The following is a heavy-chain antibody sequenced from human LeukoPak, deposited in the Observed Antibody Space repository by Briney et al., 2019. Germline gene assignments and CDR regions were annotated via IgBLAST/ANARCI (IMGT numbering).Heavy chain of an antibody. J-gene: IGHJ2*01. V-gene: IGHV4-30-4*01. Sequence: SETLSLTCTVSGGSISSGDYHWSWIRQPPGKGLEWIGYIYYSGSTYYNPSLKSRVTISVDTSKNQLSLKLSSVTAADTAVYYCARDRPTYYYDSSGYYSVYWYFDLWGRGTLVTVSS. D-gene: IGHD3-22*01. CDR2: IYYSGST. CDR3: ARDRPTYYYDSSGYYSVYWYFDL. CDR1: GGSISSGDYH.